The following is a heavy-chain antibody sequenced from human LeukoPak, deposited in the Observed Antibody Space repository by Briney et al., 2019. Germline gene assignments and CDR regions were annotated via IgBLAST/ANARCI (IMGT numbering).Heavy chain of an antibody. Sequence: GASVKVSCKASGYTFTSYYMHWVRQAPGQGLEWMGIINPSGGSTSYAQKFQGRVTMTRDMSTSTVYMELSSLRSEDTAVYYCARAVPQLGGYYYMDVWGKGTTVTVSS. J-gene: IGHJ6*03. CDR3: ARAVPQLGGYYYMDV. D-gene: IGHD6-6*01. CDR2: INPSGGST. V-gene: IGHV1-46*01. CDR1: GYTFTSYY.